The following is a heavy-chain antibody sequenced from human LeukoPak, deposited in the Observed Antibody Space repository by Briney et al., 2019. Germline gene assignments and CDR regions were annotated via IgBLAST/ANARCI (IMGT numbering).Heavy chain of an antibody. Sequence: GSSVKVSCKASGGTFSSYAIGWVRQAPGQGREWMGGIIPVFGTANYAQKFQGRVTITADESTSTAYMELSSLRSEDTAVYYCARTVGYCSGGSCYSNASDIWGQGTMVTVSS. CDR2: IIPVFGTA. CDR3: ARTVGYCSGGSCYSNASDI. CDR1: GGTFSSYA. J-gene: IGHJ3*02. V-gene: IGHV1-69*01. D-gene: IGHD2-15*01.